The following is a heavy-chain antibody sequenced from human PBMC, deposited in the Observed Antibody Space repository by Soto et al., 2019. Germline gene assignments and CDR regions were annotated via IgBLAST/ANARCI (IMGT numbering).Heavy chain of an antibody. D-gene: IGHD2-15*01. J-gene: IGHJ4*02. V-gene: IGHV1-8*01. CDR3: ARARRYCSGGSCKETRSFDY. CDR2: TNPNSGNT. Sequence: QVQLVQSGAEVKKPGASVKVSCKASGYTFTSYDINWVRQATGQGLEWMGWTNPNSGNTGYAQKFQGRVTMTRTTSISTAYMELSSLRSKDTAVYYCARARRYCSGGSCKETRSFDYWGQGTLVTVSS. CDR1: GYTFTSYD.